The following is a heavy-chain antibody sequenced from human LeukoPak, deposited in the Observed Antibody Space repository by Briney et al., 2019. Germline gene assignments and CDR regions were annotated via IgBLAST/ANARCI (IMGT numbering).Heavy chain of an antibody. CDR3: ARDSDIAVAATFDY. J-gene: IGHJ4*02. CDR2: ISAYNGNT. Sequence: ASVKVSCKASGYTFTSYGISWVRQAPGQGLEWMGWISAYNGNTNYAQKLQGRVTMTTDTSTSTAYMELRSLRSDDTAVYYCARDSDIAVAATFDYWGRGTLVTVSS. V-gene: IGHV1-18*01. D-gene: IGHD6-19*01. CDR1: GYTFTSYG.